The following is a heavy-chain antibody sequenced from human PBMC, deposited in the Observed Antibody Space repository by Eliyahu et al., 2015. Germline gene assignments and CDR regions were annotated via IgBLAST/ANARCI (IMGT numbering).Heavy chain of an antibody. Sequence: EAQLVESGGGLVPIGGSLRLSCEVSGFIVNDNYMTWVRQAPGKGLEWVSVIFSGGSTYYTESLKGRFTISRDNSKNTLYLQMNNLRGEDTAVYFCARXLGTATNYHYYMDLWGKGTTVTVSS. CDR1: GFIVNDNY. V-gene: IGHV3-66*02. J-gene: IGHJ6*03. D-gene: IGHD1-1*01. CDR2: IFSGGST. CDR3: ARXLGTATNYHYYMDL.